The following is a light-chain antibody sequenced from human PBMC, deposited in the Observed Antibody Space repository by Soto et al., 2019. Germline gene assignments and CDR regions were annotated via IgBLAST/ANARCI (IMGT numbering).Light chain of an antibody. CDR2: WAS. V-gene: IGKV4-1*01. CDR3: QQYYSTPWT. J-gene: IGKJ1*01. CDR1: QSVLYSSNNKNY. Sequence: DIVMTQSPDSLDVSLGERATINCKSSQSVLYSSNNKNYLAWYQQKPGQPPKLLIYWASTRESGVPDRFSGSGSGTDVTLTISSLQAEDVAVYYCQQYYSTPWTFGQGTKVEIK.